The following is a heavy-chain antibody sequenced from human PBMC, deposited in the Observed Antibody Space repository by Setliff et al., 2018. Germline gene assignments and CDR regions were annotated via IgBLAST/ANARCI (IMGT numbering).Heavy chain of an antibody. V-gene: IGHV1-18*01. CDR2: INTYNGDT. CDR3: AGSVGGSPNYYGLDV. Sequence: ASVKVSCKASGYTFTSYGISWVRQAPGRGLEWMAYINTYNGDTYYAQKFQGRVTITRETSASTAYMELSSLRSEDTAVYYCAGSVGGSPNYYGLDVWGQGTTVTVSS. J-gene: IGHJ6*02. CDR1: GYTFTSYG. D-gene: IGHD3-16*01.